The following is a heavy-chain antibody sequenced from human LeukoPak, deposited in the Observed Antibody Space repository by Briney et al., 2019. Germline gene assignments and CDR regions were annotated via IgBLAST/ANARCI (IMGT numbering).Heavy chain of an antibody. Sequence: GGSLRLSCAASGFTLSDYFMTWARQAPGKGLEWVSSISSSSSYIYYADSVKGRFTISRDNAKNSLYLQMNSLRAEDTAVYYCARDLPEYSSGWSSAFDIWGQGTMVTVSS. CDR1: GFTLSDYF. CDR2: ISSSSSYI. V-gene: IGHV3-21*01. CDR3: ARDLPEYSSGWSSAFDI. D-gene: IGHD6-19*01. J-gene: IGHJ3*02.